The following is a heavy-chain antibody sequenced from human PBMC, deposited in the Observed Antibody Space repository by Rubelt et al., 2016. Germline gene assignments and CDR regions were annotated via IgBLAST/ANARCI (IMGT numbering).Heavy chain of an antibody. D-gene: IGHD2-15*01. CDR3: ARGEAPVVAAAEGYYYYYGMDV. J-gene: IGHJ6*02. V-gene: IGHV3-30*01. CDR2: YDGSNK. Sequence: YDGSNKYYAGSVKGRFTISRDNSKNTLYLQMNSLRAEDTAVYYCARGEAPVVAAAEGYYYYYGMDVWGQGTTVTVSS.